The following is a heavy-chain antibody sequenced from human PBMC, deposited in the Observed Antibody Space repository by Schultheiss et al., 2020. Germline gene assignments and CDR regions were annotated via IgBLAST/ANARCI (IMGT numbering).Heavy chain of an antibody. Sequence: SETLSLTCTVSGGSISSYYWGWIRQPPGKGLEWIGSIYYSGSTNYNPSLKSRVTISVDTSKNQFSLKLSSVTAADTAVYYCARESMVRVPYYYYGMDVWGQGTTVTVAS. CDR1: GGSISSYY. V-gene: IGHV4-59*12. J-gene: IGHJ6*02. D-gene: IGHD3-10*01. CDR2: IYYSGST. CDR3: ARESMVRVPYYYYGMDV.